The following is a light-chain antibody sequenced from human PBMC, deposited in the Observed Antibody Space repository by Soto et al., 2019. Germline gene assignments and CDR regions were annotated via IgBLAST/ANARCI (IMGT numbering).Light chain of an antibody. CDR3: QNYNWPPFT. CDR2: AAS. CDR1: QSIANY. V-gene: IGKV1-27*01. J-gene: IGKJ3*01. Sequence: DIQMTQSPSSLAASVGDRVTISCRASQSIANYLAWYQQKPGKVPKLLIYAASTLQSGVSSRFTGSGSGTDFTLTISSLQPEDVATYYCQNYNWPPFTFGPGTKVDIK.